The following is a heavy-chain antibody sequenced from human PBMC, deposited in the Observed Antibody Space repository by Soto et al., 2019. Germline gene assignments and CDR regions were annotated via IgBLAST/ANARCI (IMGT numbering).Heavy chain of an antibody. CDR1: GFTFSSYA. CDR3: AKDKTPAAMRFEYSGSSPGDY. CDR2: ISGSGGST. D-gene: IGHD6-6*01. J-gene: IGHJ4*02. Sequence: GGSLRLSCAASGFTFSSYAMSWVRQAPGKGLEWVSAISGSGGSTYYADSVKGRFTISRDNSKNTLYLQMNSLRAEDTAVYYCAKDKTPAAMRFEYSGSSPGDYWGQGTLVTVSS. V-gene: IGHV3-23*01.